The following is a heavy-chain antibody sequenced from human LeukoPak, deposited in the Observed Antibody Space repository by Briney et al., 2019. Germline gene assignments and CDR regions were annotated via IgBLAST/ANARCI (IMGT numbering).Heavy chain of an antibody. CDR3: ARGRGDYERYFDY. CDR1: GGSISSSNW. D-gene: IGHD4-17*01. Sequence: SETLSLTCAVSGGSISSSNWWSWVRQPPGKGLAWIGEIYHSGSTNYNPSLKSRVTISVDKSKNQFSLKLSSVTAADTAVYYCARGRGDYERYFDYWGQGTLVTVSS. J-gene: IGHJ4*02. CDR2: IYHSGST. V-gene: IGHV4-4*02.